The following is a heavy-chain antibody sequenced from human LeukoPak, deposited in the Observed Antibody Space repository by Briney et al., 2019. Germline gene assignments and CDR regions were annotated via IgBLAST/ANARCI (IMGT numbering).Heavy chain of an antibody. CDR1: GFTFSSYW. Sequence: GGSLRLSCAASGFTFSSYWMSWVRQAPGKGLEWVANIKQDGSEKYYVDSVKGRFTISRDNAKNSLYLQMNSLRAEDTAVYYCARAPRLYCSSTSCYTPYWYFDLWGRGTLVTVSS. CDR2: IKQDGSEK. D-gene: IGHD2-2*02. J-gene: IGHJ2*01. V-gene: IGHV3-7*01. CDR3: ARAPRLYCSSTSCYTPYWYFDL.